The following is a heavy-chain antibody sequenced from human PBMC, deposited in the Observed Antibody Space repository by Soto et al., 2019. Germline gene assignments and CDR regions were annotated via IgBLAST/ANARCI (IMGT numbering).Heavy chain of an antibody. CDR3: ASARYSSGWCDY. V-gene: IGHV4-59*08. J-gene: IGHJ4*02. CDR1: GCSISSYY. D-gene: IGHD6-19*01. Sequence: PSETLSLTCTVSGCSISSYYWSWIRQPPGKGLEWIGYIYYSGSTNYTPSLKSRVTISVDTSKNQFALKLSSVTAADTAVYYCASARYSSGWCDYWGQGTLVTVSS. CDR2: IYYSGST.